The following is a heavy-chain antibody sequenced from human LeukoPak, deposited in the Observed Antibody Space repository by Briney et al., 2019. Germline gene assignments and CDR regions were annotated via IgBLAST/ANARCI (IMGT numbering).Heavy chain of an antibody. CDR3: ARDPHAVGGNDYFDY. J-gene: IGHJ4*02. D-gene: IGHD3-16*01. CDR2: INHSGST. Sequence: SETLSLTCAVYGGSFSGYYWSWIRQPPGKGLEWIGEINHSGSTNYNPSLKSRVTISVDTSKNQFSLKLSSVTAADTAVYYCARDPHAVGGNDYFDYWGQGTLVTVSS. CDR1: GGSFSGYY. V-gene: IGHV4-34*01.